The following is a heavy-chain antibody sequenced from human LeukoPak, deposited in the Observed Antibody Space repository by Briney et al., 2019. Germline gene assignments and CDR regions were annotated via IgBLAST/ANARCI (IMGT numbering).Heavy chain of an antibody. Sequence: SETLSLTCTVSGGSISSSSYYWGWIRQPPGKGLEWIGSIYYSGGTYYNPSLKSRVTISVDMSKNQFSLKLSSVTAADTAVYYCARRRIQLTFDPWGQGTLVTVSS. CDR3: ARRRIQLTFDP. V-gene: IGHV4-39*01. CDR2: IYYSGGT. D-gene: IGHD5-18*01. CDR1: GGSISSSSYY. J-gene: IGHJ5*02.